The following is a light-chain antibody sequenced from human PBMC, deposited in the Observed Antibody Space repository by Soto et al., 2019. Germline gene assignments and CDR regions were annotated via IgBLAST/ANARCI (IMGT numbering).Light chain of an antibody. CDR2: AAS. V-gene: IGKV3-20*01. J-gene: IGKJ2*01. Sequence: EISLTQSPGPLSLSPGEGPPLSCRASRSLSSSYVVWYQQKPGQAPRLLIYAASRRATGIPDRFSGSGSATEYTLTISRLEPEDFAVYYCQQQGTFGQGTKLEIK. CDR3: QQQGT. CDR1: RSLSSSY.